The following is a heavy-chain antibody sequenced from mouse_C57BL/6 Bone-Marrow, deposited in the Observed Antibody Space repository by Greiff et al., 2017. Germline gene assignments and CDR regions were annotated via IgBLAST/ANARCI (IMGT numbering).Heavy chain of an antibody. CDR2: INPGSGGT. CDR3: SRSMNWDSWFAF. D-gene: IGHD4-1*01. Sequence: VQLQQSGAELVRPGTSVKVSCKASGYAFTNYLIEWVKQRPGQGLEWIGVINPGSGGTNYNEKFKGKATLTADKTSSTAYMQLSSLTSEDSAVYVCSRSMNWDSWFAFWGQGTLVTVSA. CDR1: GYAFTNYL. V-gene: IGHV1-54*01. J-gene: IGHJ3*01.